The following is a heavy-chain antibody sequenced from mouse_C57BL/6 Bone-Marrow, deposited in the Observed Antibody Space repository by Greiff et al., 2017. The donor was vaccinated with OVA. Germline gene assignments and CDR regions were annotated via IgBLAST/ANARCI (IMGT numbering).Heavy chain of an antibody. D-gene: IGHD3-2*02. Sequence: QVQLQQPGAELVMPGASVKLSCKASGYTFTSYWMHWVKQRPGQGLEWIGEIDPSDSYTNYNQKFKGKSTLTVDKSSSTAYMQLSSLTSEDSAVYYCARKRQLRLPLDYWGQGTTLTVSS. CDR2: IDPSDSYT. J-gene: IGHJ2*01. V-gene: IGHV1-69*01. CDR1: GYTFTSYW. CDR3: ARKRQLRLPLDY.